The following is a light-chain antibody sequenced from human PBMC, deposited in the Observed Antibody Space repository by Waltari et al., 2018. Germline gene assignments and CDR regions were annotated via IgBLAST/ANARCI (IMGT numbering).Light chain of an antibody. Sequence: EIVMTQSPGTLSMSPGERATPSCRASQSINTNLAWYQQKPGQSPRLVIYAASTRATGLPARFSGSVSGTEFTLTISSLQSEDVAVYYCQQYNDWPRTFGQGTKVEIK. V-gene: IGKV3-15*01. J-gene: IGKJ1*01. CDR2: AAS. CDR3: QQYNDWPRT. CDR1: QSINTN.